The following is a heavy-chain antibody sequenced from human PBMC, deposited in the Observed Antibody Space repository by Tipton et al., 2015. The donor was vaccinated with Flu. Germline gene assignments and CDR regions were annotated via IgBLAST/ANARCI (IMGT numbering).Heavy chain of an antibody. J-gene: IGHJ4*02. D-gene: IGHD6-19*01. CDR3: ARRDSSGWYDDY. CDR2: ISYSGST. CDR1: GGSVNSGSYY. Sequence: TLSLTCTVSGGSVNSGSYYWSWIRQPPGKGLDWIGYISYSGSTKYNPSLKSRVTISVDTSKNQFSLKVSSVTAADTAIYYCARRDSSGWYDDYWGQGTLVTVSS. V-gene: IGHV4-61*01.